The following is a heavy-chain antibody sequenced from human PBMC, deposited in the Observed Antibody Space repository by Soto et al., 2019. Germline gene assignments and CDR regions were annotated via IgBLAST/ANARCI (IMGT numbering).Heavy chain of an antibody. V-gene: IGHV1-18*01. CDR3: ARDREGPAWFDP. CDR2: LNTYNGNT. J-gene: IGHJ5*02. Sequence: QVQLVQSGAEVRKPGASVKVSCKASGYTFINYGISWVRQAPGQGLEWMGWLNTYNGNTNYAQKLQGRVTMTTDTSTSTAYMELRSLRSDDTAVYYCARDREGPAWFDPWGQGTLVTVSS. CDR1: GYTFINYG. D-gene: IGHD2-2*01.